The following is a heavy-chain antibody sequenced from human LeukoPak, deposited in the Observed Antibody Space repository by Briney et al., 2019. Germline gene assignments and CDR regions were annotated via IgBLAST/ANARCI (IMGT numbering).Heavy chain of an antibody. CDR2: ISGSGGST. CDR1: GFTFSSYA. Sequence: GGSLRLSCAASGFTFSSYAMSWVRQAPGKGLEWVSAISGSGGSTYYADSVKGRFTISRDNSKNTLYLQMNSLRAEDTAVYYCARLGHSSGWYYFDYWGQGTLVTVSS. J-gene: IGHJ4*02. CDR3: ARLGHSSGWYYFDY. V-gene: IGHV3-23*01. D-gene: IGHD6-19*01.